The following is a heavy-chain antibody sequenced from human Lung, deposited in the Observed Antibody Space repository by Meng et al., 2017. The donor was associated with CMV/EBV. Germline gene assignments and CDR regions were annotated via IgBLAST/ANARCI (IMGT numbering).Heavy chain of an antibody. CDR1: GYTFTNNY. D-gene: IGHD3-3*01. J-gene: IGHJ6*04. CDR2: INPSGGTT. CDR3: ARDPYYDVWDGYYAAYYYFGLDD. V-gene: IGHV1-46*01. Sequence: ASVKVSCKASGYTFTNNYIHWVRQAPGQGLEWMGTINPSGGTTRYTQKFQGRVTMTRDTSTATVYMEVSSLRSEDTAVYYCARDPYYDVWDGYYAAYYYFGLDDWGKGXRVTVSS.